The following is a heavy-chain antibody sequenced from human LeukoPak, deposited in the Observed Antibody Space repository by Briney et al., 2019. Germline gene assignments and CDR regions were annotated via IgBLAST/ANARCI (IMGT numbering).Heavy chain of an antibody. CDR2: IIPMFGSA. Sequence: SVKVSCKASGLTLSTYAISWVRQAPGQGLEWMGGIIPMFGSAHYAQKFQDRVTITTDESTTIAYMESSSLRSEDTAVYYCASSPRIVGRLDYYYYMDVWGKGTTVTVSS. CDR3: ASSPRIVGRLDYYYYMDV. D-gene: IGHD6-6*01. V-gene: IGHV1-69*05. J-gene: IGHJ6*03. CDR1: GLTLSTYA.